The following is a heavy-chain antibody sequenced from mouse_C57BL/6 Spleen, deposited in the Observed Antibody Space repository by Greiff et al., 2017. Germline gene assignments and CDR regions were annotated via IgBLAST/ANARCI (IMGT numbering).Heavy chain of an antibody. CDR3: ARKLTTVVGAMDY. D-gene: IGHD1-1*01. Sequence: VQLQQSGAELVRPGTSVKVSCKASGYAFTNYLIEWVKQRPGQGLEWIGVINPGSGGTNYNGKFKGKATLTADKSSSTAYMQLSSLTSEDSAVYVCARKLTTVVGAMDYSGQGTSVTVSS. CDR1: GYAFTNYL. J-gene: IGHJ4*01. V-gene: IGHV1-54*01. CDR2: INPGSGGT.